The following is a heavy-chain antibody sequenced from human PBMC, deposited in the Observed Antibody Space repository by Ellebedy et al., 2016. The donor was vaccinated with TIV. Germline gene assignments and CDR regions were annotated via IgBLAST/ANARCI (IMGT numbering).Heavy chain of an antibody. V-gene: IGHV1-2*02. CDR1: GYTFTGYQ. CDR3: ARAVDVQGDYGMDV. CDR2: IIPDSGDT. D-gene: IGHD3-16*01. Sequence: AASVKVSCKASGYTFTGYQMHWVRQAPGQGLEWMGWIIPDSGDTNSGQRFQGRVSMTRDTSISTAYMELSRLRSDDTAVYYCARAVDVQGDYGMDVWGQGTTVTDSS. J-gene: IGHJ6*02.